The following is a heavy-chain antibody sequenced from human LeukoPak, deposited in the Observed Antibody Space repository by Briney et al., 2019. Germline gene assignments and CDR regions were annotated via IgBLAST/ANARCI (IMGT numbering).Heavy chain of an antibody. CDR2: INPGDSDT. V-gene: IGHV5-51*01. J-gene: IGHJ5*02. CDR3: ARQWLYYDSSAYRNYNCFDP. Sequence: GESLKNSCKGSGYSFTSYRIGWVRQMPGKGLEWMGIINPGDSDTRYSPSFQGQVTISVDKSINTAYLQWSSLKASDTAMYYCARQWLYYDSSAYRNYNCFDPWGQGTLVTVSS. CDR1: GYSFTSYR. D-gene: IGHD3-22*01.